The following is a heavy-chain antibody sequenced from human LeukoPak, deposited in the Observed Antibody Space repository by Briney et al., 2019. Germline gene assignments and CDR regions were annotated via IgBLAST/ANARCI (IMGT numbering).Heavy chain of an antibody. CDR3: AKDQKADPPMIVVVIHDAFDI. D-gene: IGHD3-22*01. J-gene: IGHJ3*02. V-gene: IGHV3-23*01. Sequence: GGSLRLSCATSGFSFSSYGMSWVRQAPGKGLEWVSAISGSGGSTYYADSVKGRFTISRDNSKNTLYLQMNSLRAEDTAVYYCAKDQKADPPMIVVVIHDAFDIWGQGTMVTVSS. CDR1: GFSFSSYG. CDR2: ISGSGGST.